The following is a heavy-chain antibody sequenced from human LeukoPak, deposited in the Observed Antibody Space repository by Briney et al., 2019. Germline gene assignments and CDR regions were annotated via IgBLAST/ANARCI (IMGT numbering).Heavy chain of an antibody. CDR1: GGSISSSSYY. D-gene: IGHD6-13*01. CDR3: ARHPLAAARFDY. CDR2: IYYSGST. V-gene: IGHV4-39*01. J-gene: IGHJ4*02. Sequence: SETLSLTCSVSGGSISSSSYYWGWIRQPPGKGLEWIGSIYYSGSTYYNPSLKSRVTISVDTSKNQFSLKLSSVTAADTAVYYCARHPLAAARFDYWGQGTLVTVSS.